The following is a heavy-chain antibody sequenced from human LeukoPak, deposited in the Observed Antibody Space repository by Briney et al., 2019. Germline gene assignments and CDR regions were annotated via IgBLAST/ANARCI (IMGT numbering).Heavy chain of an antibody. CDR2: INPYNGGT. Sequence: ASVKVSCKASGYTFTGYYMHWVRQAPGQGLEWMGWINPYNGGTNFAQKSQDRVTMTRDTSISTAYMELSRPRPDDTAVYYCARDPRAYVAFDIWGQGTMVTVSS. J-gene: IGHJ3*02. CDR3: ARDPRAYVAFDI. CDR1: GYTFTGYY. V-gene: IGHV1-2*02. D-gene: IGHD2-21*01.